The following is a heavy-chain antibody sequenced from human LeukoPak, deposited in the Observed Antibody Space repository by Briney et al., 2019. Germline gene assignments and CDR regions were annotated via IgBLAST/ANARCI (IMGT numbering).Heavy chain of an antibody. CDR1: GYTFTSYY. CDR3: AQVVTGFRYYMDV. J-gene: IGHJ6*03. D-gene: IGHD3-22*01. CDR2: INPSGGST. V-gene: IGHV1-46*01. Sequence: ASVKVSCKASGYTFTSYYMHWVRQAPGQGLEWMGIINPSGGSTSYAQKFQGRVTMTRDTSTSTVYMELSSLRSEDTAVYYCAQVVTGFRYYMDVWGKGTTVTVSS.